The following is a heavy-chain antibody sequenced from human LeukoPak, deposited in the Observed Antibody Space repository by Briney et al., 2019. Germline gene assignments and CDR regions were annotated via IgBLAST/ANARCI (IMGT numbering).Heavy chain of an antibody. J-gene: IGHJ4*02. D-gene: IGHD5-18*01. CDR3: ARDRDTAMVTGFDY. CDR2: IYTSEST. CDR1: GGSISSYY. V-gene: IGHV4-4*07. Sequence: SETLSLTCTVSGGSISSYYWSWIRQPAGKGLEWIGRIYTSESTNYNPSLKSRVTMSVDTSKNQFSLKLSSVTAADTAVYYCARDRDTAMVTGFDYWGQGTLVTVSS.